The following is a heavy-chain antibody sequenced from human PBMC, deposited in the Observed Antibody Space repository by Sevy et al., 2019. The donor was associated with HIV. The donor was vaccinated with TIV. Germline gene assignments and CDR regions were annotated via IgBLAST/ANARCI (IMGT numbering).Heavy chain of an antibody. J-gene: IGHJ6*02. CDR2: ISSKNDYI. V-gene: IGHV3-21*01. D-gene: IGHD2-2*01. CDR1: GFDFGTYS. CDR3: AREGDCIGIDCYDDWRLPSYYYYPMDV. Sequence: GGSLRLSCAASGFDFGTYSMNWVRQAPGKGLEWVSSISSKNDYIFYADSVKGRFTISKDNAKNSLYLQMNSLRVEDPAVYYCAREGDCIGIDCYDDWRLPSYYYYPMDVWGQGTTVTVSS.